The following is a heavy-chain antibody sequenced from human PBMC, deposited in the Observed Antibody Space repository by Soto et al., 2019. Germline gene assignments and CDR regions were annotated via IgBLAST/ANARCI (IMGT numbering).Heavy chain of an antibody. J-gene: IGHJ4*02. CDR2: ISYDGSNK. CDR1: GFTFSSYG. D-gene: IGHD3-22*01. CDR3: AKPHYNAPYYYDSSGYYYFDY. Sequence: PGGSLRLSCAASGFTFSSYGMHWVRQAPGKGLEWVAVISYDGSNKYYADSVKGRFTISRDNSKNTLYLQMNSLRAEDTAVYYCAKPHYNAPYYYDSSGYYYFDYWGQGTLVTVSS. V-gene: IGHV3-30*18.